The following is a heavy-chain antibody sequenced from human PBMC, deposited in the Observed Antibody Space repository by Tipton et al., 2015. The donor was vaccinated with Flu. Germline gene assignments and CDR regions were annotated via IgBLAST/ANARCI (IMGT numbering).Heavy chain of an antibody. CDR2: IGRSGDT. J-gene: IGHJ6*02. Sequence: SLRLSCQASGFTFSNYCMSWVRQVTGKGPEWVSGIGRSGDTYYEGSVKDQFTISRENAKNSLYLQMNSLRAGDTAVYYCARGPLPDSNWYNGMDVWGQGTSVTVFS. D-gene: IGHD6-13*01. CDR3: ARGPLPDSNWYNGMDV. CDR1: GFTFSNYC. V-gene: IGHV3-13*01.